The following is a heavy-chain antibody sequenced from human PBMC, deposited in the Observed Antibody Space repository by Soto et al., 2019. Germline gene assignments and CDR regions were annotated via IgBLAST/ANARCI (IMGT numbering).Heavy chain of an antibody. J-gene: IGHJ4*02. Sequence: QVQLVQSGAEVKKPGSSVKVSCKASGGTFSSYAISGVRQAPGQGLEWMGGIIPIFGTANYAQKFQGRVTITADESTNTAYIELSSLSSEDTAVYYCARSSNGPDNYWGQGTLVTVSA. CDR3: ARSSNGPDNY. CDR1: GGTFSSYA. CDR2: IIPIFGTA. V-gene: IGHV1-69*12. D-gene: IGHD2-8*01.